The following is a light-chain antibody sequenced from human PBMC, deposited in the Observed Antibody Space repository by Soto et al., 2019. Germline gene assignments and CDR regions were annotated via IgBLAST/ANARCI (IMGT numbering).Light chain of an antibody. V-gene: IGKV1-39*01. CDR1: QSFSNY. CDR2: SAT. J-gene: IGKJ1*01. Sequence: DVQMTQSPSSVSASVGDRVTITYRTSQSFSNYLAWYQHRPGKAPKLLIYSATVLQSGVPSRFSGSGSGTDFTLTISRLQPEDSATYYCQQTYTIPWTFGQGTRVEIK. CDR3: QQTYTIPWT.